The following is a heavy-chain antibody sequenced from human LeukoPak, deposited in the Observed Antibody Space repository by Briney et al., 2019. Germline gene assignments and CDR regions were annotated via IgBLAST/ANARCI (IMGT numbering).Heavy chain of an antibody. V-gene: IGHV3-23*01. CDR2: ISGSGGST. CDR1: GFTFSSYA. J-gene: IGHJ5*02. CDR3: AKHQDIVVVVAAGNWFDP. D-gene: IGHD2-15*01. Sequence: GRSLRLSCAASGFTFSSYAMSWVRQAPGKGLEWVSAISGSGGSTYYADSVKGRFTISRDNSKNTLYLQMNSLRAEDTAVYYCAKHQDIVVVVAAGNWFDPWGQGTLVTVSS.